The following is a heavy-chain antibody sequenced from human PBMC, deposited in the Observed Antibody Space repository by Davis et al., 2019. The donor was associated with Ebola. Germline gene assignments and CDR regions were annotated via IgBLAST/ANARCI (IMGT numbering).Heavy chain of an antibody. V-gene: IGHV3-11*04. CDR1: GFTFSDYY. J-gene: IGHJ6*02. CDR2: ISSSGSTI. D-gene: IGHD1-1*01. CDR3: ASYGEELERHGMGYYYYGMDV. Sequence: GGSLRLSCAASGFTFSDYYMSWIRQAPGKGLEWVSYISSSGSTIYYADSVKGRFTISRDNAKNSLYLQMNSLRAEDTAVYYCASYGEELERHGMGYYYYGMDVWGQGTTVTVSS.